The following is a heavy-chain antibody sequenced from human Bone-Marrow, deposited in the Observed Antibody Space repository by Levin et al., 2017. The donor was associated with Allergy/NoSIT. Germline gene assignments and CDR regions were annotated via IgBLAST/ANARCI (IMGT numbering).Heavy chain of an antibody. Sequence: GGSLRLSCAASGFIFSNYAMNWVRQAPGKGLEGVSQISGSGGNTNYADPVKGRFTFSRDNSKNTLYLQMNSLRAEDTDVYYCAGYDTSAYHSPFDYLGQGPLVTVSS. V-gene: IGHV3-23*01. J-gene: IGHJ4*02. D-gene: IGHD3-22*01. CDR3: AGYDTSAYHSPFDY. CDR1: GFIFSNYA. CDR2: ISGSGGNT.